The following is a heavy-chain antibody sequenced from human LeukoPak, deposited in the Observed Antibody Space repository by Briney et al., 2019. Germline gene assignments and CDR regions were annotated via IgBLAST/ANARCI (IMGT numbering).Heavy chain of an antibody. CDR1: GGTFSIYA. J-gene: IGHJ3*02. V-gene: IGHV1-69*05. CDR2: IIPIFGTA. Sequence: GSSVNVSCKASGGTFSIYAISWVRQAPGQGLEWMGGIIPIFGTANYAQKFQGRVTMTRDTSTSTVYMELSSLRSEDTAVYYCARIGGLSTARAFDIWGQGTMVTVSS. D-gene: IGHD5-18*01. CDR3: ARIGGLSTARAFDI.